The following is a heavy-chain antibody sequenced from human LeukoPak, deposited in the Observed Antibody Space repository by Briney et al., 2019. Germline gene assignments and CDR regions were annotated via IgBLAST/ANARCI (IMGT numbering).Heavy chain of an antibody. CDR1: GGSISSYY. V-gene: IGHV4-59*01. CDR2: ISYNEST. CDR3: ARGQTLVGALHF. Sequence: SATLSLPCTVSGGSISSYYWTWIRQPPGKRLEWTGYISYNESTNYNPALQSRDTISVDTSKNQISLSLSSVTAADTAVYYCARGQTLVGALHFWGQGTLVTVSS. J-gene: IGHJ4*02. D-gene: IGHD1-26*01.